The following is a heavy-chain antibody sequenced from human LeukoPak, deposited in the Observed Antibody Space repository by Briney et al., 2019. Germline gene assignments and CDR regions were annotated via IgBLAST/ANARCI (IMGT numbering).Heavy chain of an antibody. CDR2: INHSGST. CDR1: GFTFSNYA. Sequence: GSLRLSCAVSGFTFSNYAMSWVRQPPGKGLEWIGEINHSGSTNYNPSLKSRVTISVDTSKNQFSLKLSSVTAADTAVYYCARGDGYDNNWGQGTLVTVSS. D-gene: IGHD5-12*01. V-gene: IGHV4-34*01. CDR3: ARGDGYDNN. J-gene: IGHJ4*02.